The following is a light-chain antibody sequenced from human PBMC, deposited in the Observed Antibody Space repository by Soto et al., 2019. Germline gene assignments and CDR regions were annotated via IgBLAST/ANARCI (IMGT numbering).Light chain of an antibody. Sequence: QSALTQPRSVSGSPGQSVTISCTGTSSDVGAYNYVSWYQQHPGKAPKVMIYDVNKRPSGVPDRFSGSKSDNTASLTISGLPAEDEADYYCCSYAGSYTLVFGGGTKLTVL. V-gene: IGLV2-11*01. CDR2: DVN. CDR3: CSYAGSYTLV. CDR1: SSDVGAYNY. J-gene: IGLJ2*01.